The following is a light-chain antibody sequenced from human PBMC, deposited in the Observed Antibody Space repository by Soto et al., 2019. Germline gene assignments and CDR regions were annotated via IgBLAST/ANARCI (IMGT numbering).Light chain of an antibody. CDR2: DDS. CDR1: QSITTW. CDR3: QQYNTYWT. J-gene: IGKJ2*01. Sequence: DIPMTPSPSSPFASVGDRLPMTFRARQSITTWLAWYQQKPGKSPKLLIYDDSKLESGVPSRFSGRGSGTEFTLTISSLQPDDFATYYCQQYNTYWTFGQGTKVEIK. V-gene: IGKV1-5*01.